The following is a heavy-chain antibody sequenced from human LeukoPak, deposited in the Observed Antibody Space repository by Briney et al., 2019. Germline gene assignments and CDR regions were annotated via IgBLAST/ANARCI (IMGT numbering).Heavy chain of an antibody. CDR3: ATGYDFWSSFNY. Sequence: PSETLSLTCTVSGGSISSSSYYWGWIRQPPGKGLEWIGSIYYSGSTYYNPSLKSRVTISVDTSKNQFSLKLSSVTAADTAVYYCATGYDFWSSFNYWGQGTLVTVSS. CDR2: IYYSGST. V-gene: IGHV4-39*07. CDR1: GGSISSSSYY. J-gene: IGHJ4*02. D-gene: IGHD3-3*01.